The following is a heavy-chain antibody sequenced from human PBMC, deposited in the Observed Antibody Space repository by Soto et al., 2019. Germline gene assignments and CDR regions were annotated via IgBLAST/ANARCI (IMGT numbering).Heavy chain of an antibody. CDR1: GVSITSHY. D-gene: IGHD3-16*01. J-gene: IGHJ4*02. CDR2: IHYSGST. Sequence: QVQLQESGPGLVKPSETLSLTCTVSGVSITSHYWTWIRQPPGKGLEWIGNIHYSGSTNYSPSLKGRVIISEDTSENQSSLKLSSVTTADTAVYYCTVGGAGHPFDYWGQGTLVTVSS. CDR3: TVGGAGHPFDY. V-gene: IGHV4-59*11.